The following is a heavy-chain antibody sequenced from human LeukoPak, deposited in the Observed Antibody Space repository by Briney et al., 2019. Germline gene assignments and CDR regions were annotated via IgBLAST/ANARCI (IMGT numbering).Heavy chain of an antibody. Sequence: GGSLRLSCAASAFTFNYYGMSWVRQAPGKGLEWVSGINWSGDRTGYADSVKGRFTISRDNAKNSLYLQMNSLRVEDTALYYCARDGYDSNGYYYYIDVWGKGTTVTVSS. D-gene: IGHD3-22*01. CDR2: INWSGDRT. CDR3: ARDGYDSNGYYYYIDV. CDR1: AFTFNYYG. J-gene: IGHJ6*03. V-gene: IGHV3-20*04.